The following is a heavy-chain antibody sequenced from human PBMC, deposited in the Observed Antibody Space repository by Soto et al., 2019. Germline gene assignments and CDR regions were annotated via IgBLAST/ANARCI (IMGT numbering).Heavy chain of an antibody. J-gene: IGHJ2*01. CDR3: AKDAYGWYFDL. CDR2: ISGSSGTT. V-gene: IGHV3-23*01. D-gene: IGHD4-17*01. Sequence: EVQLLESGGGLVQPGGSLRLSCAASGFTFSIYAMTWVRQAPGKGLEWVSTISGSSGTTSYADSVRGRFTISRDNSKNTLYLQINSLRAEDTAVYYCAKDAYGWYFDLWGRGTLVTVSS. CDR1: GFTFSIYA.